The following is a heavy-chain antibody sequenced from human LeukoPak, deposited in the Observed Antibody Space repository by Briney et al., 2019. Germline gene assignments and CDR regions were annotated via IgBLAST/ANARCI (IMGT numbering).Heavy chain of an antibody. J-gene: IGHJ4*02. D-gene: IGHD3-16*01. CDR3: ARLRAYSVTWYFDS. V-gene: IGHV4-39*07. CDR2: IYYSGST. Sequence: RPSETLSLTCTVSGGSISSSSYYWGWIRQPPGKGLEWIGSIYYSGSTYYNPSLKSRVTISVDTSKNQFSLKLSSVTAADTAVYYCARLRAYSVTWYFDSWGQGTLVTVSS. CDR1: GGSISSSSYY.